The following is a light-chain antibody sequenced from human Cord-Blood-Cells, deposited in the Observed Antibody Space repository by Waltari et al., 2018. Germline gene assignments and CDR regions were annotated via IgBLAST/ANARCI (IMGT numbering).Light chain of an antibody. J-gene: IGKJ5*01. V-gene: IGKV3-11*01. CDR3: QQRSNWPAIT. Sequence: EIVLTQSPATLSLSPGESATLSFRASQRVHSYLAWYHQKPGQAPRLLICDASNRTTDIPARFRVSGSGTDFTLTISSLEPENFSDDYGQQRSNWPAITGGQGTREGIK. CDR2: DAS. CDR1: QRVHSY.